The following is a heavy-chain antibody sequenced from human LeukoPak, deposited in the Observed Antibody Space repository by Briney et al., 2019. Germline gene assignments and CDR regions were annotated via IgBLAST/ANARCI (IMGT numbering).Heavy chain of an antibody. CDR2: IKQDGSEK. J-gene: IGHJ4*02. D-gene: IGHD5-12*01. CDR3: ARDRIGYTDY. V-gene: IGHV3-7*01. Sequence: GGSLRLSCAASGFTFSSFWVTWVRQAPGKGLEWVANIKQDGSEKNYVDSVKGRFAISRDNAKNSLCLQMNSLRAEDTAVYYCARDRIGYTDYWGQGTLVTVSS. CDR1: GFTFSSFW.